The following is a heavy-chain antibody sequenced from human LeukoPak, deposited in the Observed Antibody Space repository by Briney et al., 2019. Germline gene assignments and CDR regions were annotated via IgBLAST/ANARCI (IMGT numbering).Heavy chain of an antibody. CDR2: INTDGSTT. D-gene: IGHD1-1*01. J-gene: IGHJ6*03. V-gene: IGHV3-74*01. Sequence: GGSLRLSCAASGFTLSSYWMHWVRQAPGKGLEWVSRINTDGSTTNYADSVKGRFTISRDNAKNTLYLQMNSLRAEDTAVYYCARHQDGTLEYYYYYMDVWGKGPTVTVSS. CDR1: GFTLSSYW. CDR3: ARHQDGTLEYYYYYMDV.